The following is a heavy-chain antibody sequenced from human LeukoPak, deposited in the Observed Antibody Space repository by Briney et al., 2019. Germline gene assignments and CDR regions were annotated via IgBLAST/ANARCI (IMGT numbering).Heavy chain of an antibody. J-gene: IGHJ4*02. CDR1: GFTFSSYE. D-gene: IGHD6-19*01. CDR3: AKEEQWLATYYFDY. CDR2: ISSSGSTI. Sequence: GGSLRLSCAASGFTFSSYEMNWVRQAPGKGLEWVSYISSSGSTIYYADSVKGRFTISRDNAKNSLYLQMNSLRAEDTAAYYCAKEEQWLATYYFDYWGQGTPVTVSS. V-gene: IGHV3-48*03.